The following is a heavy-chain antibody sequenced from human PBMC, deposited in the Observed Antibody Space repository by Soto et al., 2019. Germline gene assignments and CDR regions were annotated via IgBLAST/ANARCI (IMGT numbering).Heavy chain of an antibody. D-gene: IGHD3-22*01. J-gene: IGHJ4*02. CDR1: GINYNTYA. V-gene: IGHV1-3*04. Sequence: QVQLVQSGAEMKKPGASVSLSCKTSGINYNTYAIHWVRQAPGQGLEWMGWINTGNGDTRYSQNFQGRVTLTRDTSASTVYMELDSLKSEDTGVYFCARAISGYVTWGQGTLVTVSS. CDR2: INTGNGDT. CDR3: ARAISGYVT.